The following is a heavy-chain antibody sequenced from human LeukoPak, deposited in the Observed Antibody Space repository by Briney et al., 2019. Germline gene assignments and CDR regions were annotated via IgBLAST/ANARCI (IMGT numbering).Heavy chain of an antibody. J-gene: IGHJ3*02. D-gene: IGHD3-10*01. V-gene: IGHV4-39*07. CDR1: GGSIGSSSYF. CDR2: FSYRGGA. CDR3: ARQVARSLISLRLVSLDSFDI. Sequence: SETLSLTCTASGGSIGSSSYFWGWIRQPSGKVLEWIGSFSYRGGAYHNPSLASRVTISRDTSTSQFSLKLRSVTAADTAVYYCARQVARSLISLRLVSLDSFDIWGQGTTVTVSS.